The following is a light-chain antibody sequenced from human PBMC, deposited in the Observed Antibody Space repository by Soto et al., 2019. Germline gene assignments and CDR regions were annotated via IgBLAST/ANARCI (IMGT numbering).Light chain of an antibody. Sequence: DIQITQSPSYVSASVGDRVTITCRARQGISSWLAWYQQKPGKAPKLLIYDASNLESGVPSRFSGSVSGTEFTRTISSLQPDDFATYYCQQYGSYSPTFGQGTKVDIK. CDR1: QGISSW. J-gene: IGKJ1*01. V-gene: IGKV1-5*01. CDR2: DAS. CDR3: QQYGSYSPT.